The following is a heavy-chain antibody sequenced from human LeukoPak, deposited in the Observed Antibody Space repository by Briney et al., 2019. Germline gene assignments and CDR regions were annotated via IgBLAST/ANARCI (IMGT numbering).Heavy chain of an antibody. CDR3: ARQAVVTPWYAFDI. Sequence: GASVKVSCKASGYTFTGYYMHWVRQAPGQGLEWMGWINPNSGGTNYAQKFQGRVTMTRDTSINTAYMELSRLRSDDPAVYYCARQAVVTPWYAFDIWGQGTMVSVSS. CDR1: GYTFTGYY. V-gene: IGHV1-2*02. CDR2: INPNSGGT. D-gene: IGHD4-23*01. J-gene: IGHJ3*02.